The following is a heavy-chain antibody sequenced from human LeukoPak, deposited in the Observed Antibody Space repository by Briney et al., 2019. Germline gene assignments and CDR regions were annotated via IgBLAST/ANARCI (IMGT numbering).Heavy chain of an antibody. CDR2: ISGSGGGA. V-gene: IGHV3-23*01. CDR1: GFTFNNYV. CDR3: AKDSIDVIAVYYFDY. J-gene: IGHJ4*02. D-gene: IGHD2-21*01. Sequence: GGSLRLSCAASGFTFNNYVMSWVRQSPGKGLEWVSAISGSGGGAYYANSVKGRFTISRDNSKNTLYLQMNILRAEDTAVYYCAKDSIDVIAVYYFDYWGQGTLVTVSS.